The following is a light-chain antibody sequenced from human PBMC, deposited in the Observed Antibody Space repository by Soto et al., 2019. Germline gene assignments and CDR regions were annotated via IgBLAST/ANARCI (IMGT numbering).Light chain of an antibody. Sequence: EIQMTQSPSSLSASVGDRVTLTCRASHTIATYLNWYQQKAGRVPEVLIYGTSTLQPGVPSRFTGSGYGTDFTLTINNVQPEDFATYYCQQFYYYPHTFGQGTKREVK. CDR3: QQFYYYPHT. CDR1: HTIATY. CDR2: GTS. V-gene: IGKV1-39*01. J-gene: IGKJ2*01.